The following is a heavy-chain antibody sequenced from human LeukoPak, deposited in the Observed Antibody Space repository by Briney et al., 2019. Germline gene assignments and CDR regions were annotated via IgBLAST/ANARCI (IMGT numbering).Heavy chain of an antibody. CDR1: GYSIRRAYY. CDR3: ARATEFFDSSGYDPASAYDI. CDR2: IYKNGNI. D-gene: IGHD3-22*01. Sequence: SEALSLTCVDTGYSIRRAYYWGGSRQPPGKGRGGMGKIYKNGNIFYKPSLKSRVTISIDTSKNPFPLKLGSVTAADTAVYFCARATEFFDSSGYDPASAYDIWGQGTMVTVSS. J-gene: IGHJ3*02. V-gene: IGHV4-38-2*01.